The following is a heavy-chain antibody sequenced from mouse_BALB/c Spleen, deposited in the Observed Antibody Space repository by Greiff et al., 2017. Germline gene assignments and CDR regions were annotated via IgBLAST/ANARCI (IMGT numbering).Heavy chain of an antibody. V-gene: IGHV1-14*01. CDR2: INPYNDGT. Sequence: EVQLQQSGPELVKPGASVKMSCKASGYTFTSYVMHWVKQKPGQGLEWIGYINPYNDGTKYNEKFKGKATLTSDKSSSTAYMELSSLTSEDSAVYYCARWEITTWFAYWGQGTLVTVSA. D-gene: IGHD2-4*01. CDR3: ARWEITTWFAY. J-gene: IGHJ3*01. CDR1: GYTFTSYV.